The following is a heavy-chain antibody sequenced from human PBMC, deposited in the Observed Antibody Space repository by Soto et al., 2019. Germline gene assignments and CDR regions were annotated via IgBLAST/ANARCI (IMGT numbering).Heavy chain of an antibody. CDR2: IVVGSGNT. CDR1: GFTFTSSA. CDR3: AADSYYYGSGSYYTTHYYMDV. J-gene: IGHJ6*03. V-gene: IGHV1-58*02. Sequence: ASVKVSCKASGFTFTSSAMQWVRQARGQRLEWIGWIVVGSGNTNYAQKFQERVTITRDMSTSTAYMELSSLRSEDTAVYYCAADSYYYGSGSYYTTHYYMDVWGKGTTVTVSS. D-gene: IGHD3-10*01.